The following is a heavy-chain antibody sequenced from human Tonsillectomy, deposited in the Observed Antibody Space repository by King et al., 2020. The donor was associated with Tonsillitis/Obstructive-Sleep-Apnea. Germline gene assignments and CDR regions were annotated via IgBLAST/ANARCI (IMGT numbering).Heavy chain of an antibody. CDR2: ISYDGSNK. Sequence: VQLVESGGGVVQPGRSLRLSCAAFGFTFRSYAIHWVRQAPGKGLEWVAVISYDGSNKYYADSVKGRFTISRDNSKNTLYLQMNSLRAEDTAVYYCARDLSYCSGVSCCVGGFDYWGQGTLVTVSS. CDR3: ARDLSYCSGVSCCVGGFDY. CDR1: GFTFRSYA. D-gene: IGHD2-15*01. J-gene: IGHJ4*02. V-gene: IGHV3-30*04.